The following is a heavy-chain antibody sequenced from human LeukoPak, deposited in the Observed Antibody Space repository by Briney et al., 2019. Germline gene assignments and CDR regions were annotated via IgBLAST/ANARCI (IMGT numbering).Heavy chain of an antibody. J-gene: IGHJ5*02. CDR1: GYTFTSYG. D-gene: IGHD6-19*01. V-gene: IGHV1-18*01. Sequence: ASVKVSCKASGYTFTSYGISWVRPAPGQGLEWMGWISAYNGNTNYAQKLQGRVTMTTDTSTSTAYMELRSLRSDDTAVYYCARDTRIAVAGTNWFDPWGQGTLVTVSS. CDR3: ARDTRIAVAGTNWFDP. CDR2: ISAYNGNT.